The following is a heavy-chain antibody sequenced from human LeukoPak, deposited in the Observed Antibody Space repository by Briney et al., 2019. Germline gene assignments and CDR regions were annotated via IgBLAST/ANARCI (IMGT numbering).Heavy chain of an antibody. CDR2: MYYSGST. V-gene: IGHV4-31*03. D-gene: IGHD4-17*01. CDR3: ASHSTVTFNS. J-gene: IGHJ5*01. Sequence: PSQTLSLTCTVSGGSISSGGYCWNWIRQHPGKGLEWIGYMYYSGSTYYNPSLKSRVIISVDTSTNQFSLKLSSVTAADTAVYYCASHSTVTFNSWGPGTLVTVSS. CDR1: GGSISSGGYC.